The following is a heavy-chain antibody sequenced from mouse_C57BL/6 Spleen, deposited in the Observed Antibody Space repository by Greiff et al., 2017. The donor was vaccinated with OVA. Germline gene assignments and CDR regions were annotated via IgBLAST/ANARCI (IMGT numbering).Heavy chain of an antibody. Sequence: EVKLVESGGGLVQPGGSMKLSCAASGFTFSDAWMDWVRQSPEKGLEWVAEIRNKANNHATYYAESVKGRFTISRDDSKSSVYLQMNSLRAEDTGIYYCTSTSITTVVADWYFDVWGTGTTVTVSS. CDR2: IRNKANNHAT. J-gene: IGHJ1*03. V-gene: IGHV6-6*01. CDR3: TSTSITTVVADWYFDV. CDR1: GFTFSDAW. D-gene: IGHD1-1*01.